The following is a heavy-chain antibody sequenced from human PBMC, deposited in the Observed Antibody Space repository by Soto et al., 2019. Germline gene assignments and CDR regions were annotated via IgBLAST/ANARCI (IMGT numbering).Heavy chain of an antibody. J-gene: IGHJ4*02. V-gene: IGHV1-18*04. CDR3: ARDKMIDSFGLGTFEL. D-gene: IGHD3-10*01. CDR1: GYTFSSYG. CDR2: ISGYNGKT. Sequence: ASVKVSCKASGYTFSSYGISWVRQAPGQGPEWMGWISGYNGKTKSAQKVQGRVTLTTDTSTTTAYMELRSLRSDDTAVYYCARDKMIDSFGLGTFELWGQGTAVTVLL.